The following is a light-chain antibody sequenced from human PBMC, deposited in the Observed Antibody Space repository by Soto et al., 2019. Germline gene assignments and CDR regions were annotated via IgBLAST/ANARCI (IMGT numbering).Light chain of an antibody. CDR3: QSYDTSLSGSV. CDR1: SSNIGAGYD. V-gene: IGLV1-40*01. CDR2: GNS. J-gene: IGLJ2*01. Sequence: QSVLTQPPSVSGAPGQRVTISCTGSSSNIGAGYDIHWYQQIPGAAPKLLISGNSNRPSGVPDRFSGSKSGTSASLAIAGLKAEDEADYYCQSYDTSLSGSVFGGGTKLTVL.